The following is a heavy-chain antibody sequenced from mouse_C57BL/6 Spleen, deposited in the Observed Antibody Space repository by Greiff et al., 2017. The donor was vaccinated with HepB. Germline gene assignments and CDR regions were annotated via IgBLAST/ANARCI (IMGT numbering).Heavy chain of an antibody. J-gene: IGHJ3*01. D-gene: IGHD2-4*01. CDR1: GFTFSSYA. CDR2: ISDGGSYT. V-gene: IGHV5-4*01. CDR3: ARDGYDYDSFAY. Sequence: DVQLVESGGGLVKPGGSLKLSCAASGFTFSSYAMSWVRQTPEKRLEWVATISDGGSYTYYPDNVKGRFTISRDNAKNNLYLQMSHLKSEDTAMYYWARDGYDYDSFAYWGQGTLVTVSA.